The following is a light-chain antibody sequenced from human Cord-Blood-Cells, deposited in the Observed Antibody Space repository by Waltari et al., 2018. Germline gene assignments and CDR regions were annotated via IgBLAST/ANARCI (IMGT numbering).Light chain of an antibody. CDR2: DFS. CDR3: SSYTSSSTNWV. CDR1: SRDFGGYNN. J-gene: IGLJ3*02. V-gene: IGLV2-14*01. Sequence: SALTQPASVSGSPGQSITISGTGTSRDFGGYNNVSWYQQHPGKAPELMIYDFSNRPSGVSNRFSGSKSGNTASLTISGLQAEDEADYYCSSYTSSSTNWVFGGGTKLTVL.